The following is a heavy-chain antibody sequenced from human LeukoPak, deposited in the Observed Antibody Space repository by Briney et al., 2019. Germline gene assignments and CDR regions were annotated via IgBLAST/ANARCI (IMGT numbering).Heavy chain of an antibody. CDR3: ARGGDGYNLRGVDY. CDR2: IYYSGST. J-gene: IGHJ4*02. Sequence: SETLSLTCTVSGGSISSGGYYWSWIRQHPGKGLEWIGYIYYSGSTYYNPSLKSRVTISVDTSKNQFSLKLSSVTAADTAVYYCARGGDGYNLRGVDYWGQGTLVTVSS. V-gene: IGHV4-31*03. D-gene: IGHD5-24*01. CDR1: GGSISSGGYY.